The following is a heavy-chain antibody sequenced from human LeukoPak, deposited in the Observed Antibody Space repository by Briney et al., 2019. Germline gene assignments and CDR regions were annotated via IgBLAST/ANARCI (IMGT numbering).Heavy chain of an antibody. Sequence: ASVKVSCKASGYTFTGYYMHWVRQAPGQGLEWMGWINPNSGGTNYAQKFQGWVTMTRDTSISTAYMELSRLRSDDTAVYYCARVPRYYYDSSGYYAFDIWGQGTMVTVSS. V-gene: IGHV1-2*04. CDR1: GYTFTGYY. J-gene: IGHJ3*02. CDR3: ARVPRYYYDSSGYYAFDI. CDR2: INPNSGGT. D-gene: IGHD3-22*01.